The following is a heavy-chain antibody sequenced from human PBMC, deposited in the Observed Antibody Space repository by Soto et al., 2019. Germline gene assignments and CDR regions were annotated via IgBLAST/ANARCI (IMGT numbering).Heavy chain of an antibody. CDR1: GGSLSSSSYY. D-gene: IGHD6-19*01. Sequence: SETLSLTCTVSGGSLSSSSYYWGWIRQPPGKGLEWIGSGFYSGSTYYNPSLKSRVTISVDTSKNQFSLKLSSVTAADTAVYYCARTLYTSGWHFDYWGQGTLVTVSS. J-gene: IGHJ4*02. CDR3: ARTLYTSGWHFDY. CDR2: GFYSGST. V-gene: IGHV4-39*01.